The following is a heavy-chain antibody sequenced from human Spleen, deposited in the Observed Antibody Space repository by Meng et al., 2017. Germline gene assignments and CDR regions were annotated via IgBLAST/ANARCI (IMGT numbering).Heavy chain of an antibody. Sequence: QVPLKPGGARLLQPSETLSLTCVVSGGSFSDYYWSWIRQPPGKGLEWIGEINHSGSTNYNPSLESRATISVDTSQNNLSLKLGSVTAADSAVYYCARGPTTMAHDFDYWGQGTLVTVSS. D-gene: IGHD4-11*01. CDR3: ARGPTTMAHDFDY. CDR2: INHSGST. CDR1: GGSFSDYY. J-gene: IGHJ4*02. V-gene: IGHV4-34*01.